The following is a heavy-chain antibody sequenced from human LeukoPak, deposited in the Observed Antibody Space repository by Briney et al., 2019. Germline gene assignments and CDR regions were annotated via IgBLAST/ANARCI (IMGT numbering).Heavy chain of an antibody. Sequence: PSETLSLTCSVSGGSISSGGYYWSWIRQHPGKGLEWIGYIYYSGSTYYNPSLKSRVTISVDTSENQFSLKLSSVTAADTAVYYCARLRTLLGLYFDYWGQGTLVTVSS. D-gene: IGHD1-26*01. CDR1: GGSISSGGYY. CDR2: IYYSGST. V-gene: IGHV4-31*03. CDR3: ARLRTLLGLYFDY. J-gene: IGHJ4*02.